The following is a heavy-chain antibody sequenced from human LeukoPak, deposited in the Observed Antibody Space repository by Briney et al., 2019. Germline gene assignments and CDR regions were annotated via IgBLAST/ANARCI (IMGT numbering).Heavy chain of an antibody. CDR2: IYHIGST. V-gene: IGHV4-34*01. CDR1: GGSFSGYL. J-gene: IGHJ4*02. Sequence: SETLSVTCAVYGGSFSGYLWRWLRQPPGKGREWIGEIYHIGSTNYKPSLTSRATLPVDTYKNQLSLTLNSVTAADTAVYYCARDVVAAAGTWDYWGKGTLVTVSA. D-gene: IGHD6-13*01. CDR3: ARDVVAAAGTWDY.